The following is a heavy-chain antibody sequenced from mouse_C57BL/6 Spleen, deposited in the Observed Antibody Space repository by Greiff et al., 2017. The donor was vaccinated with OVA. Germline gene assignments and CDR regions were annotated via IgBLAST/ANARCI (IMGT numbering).Heavy chain of an antibody. CDR2: IYPGDGDT. CDR3: ARSRWDEGYFDV. D-gene: IGHD4-1*01. J-gene: IGHJ1*03. Sequence: QVTLKVSGPELVKPGASVKISCKASGYAFSSSWMNWVKQRPGKGLEWIGRIYPGDGDTNYNGKFKGKATLTADKSSSTAYMQLSSLTSEDSAVYFCARSRWDEGYFDVWGTGTTVTVSS. CDR1: GYAFSSSW. V-gene: IGHV1-82*01.